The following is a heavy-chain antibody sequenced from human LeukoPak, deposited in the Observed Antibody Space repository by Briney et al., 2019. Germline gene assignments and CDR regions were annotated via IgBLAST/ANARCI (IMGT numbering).Heavy chain of an antibody. CDR2: IKPNNGDT. Sequence: ASVKVSCKASGYTFTGYYLHWVRQAPGQGLEWMGWIKPNNGDTHYAQNFQGRVTMTRDTSISTAYMELSRLRSDDTAIYYCARVSNSVSDAFDIWGQGTMVTVSS. V-gene: IGHV1-2*02. CDR1: GYTFTGYY. CDR3: ARVSNSVSDAFDI. D-gene: IGHD2-8*01. J-gene: IGHJ3*02.